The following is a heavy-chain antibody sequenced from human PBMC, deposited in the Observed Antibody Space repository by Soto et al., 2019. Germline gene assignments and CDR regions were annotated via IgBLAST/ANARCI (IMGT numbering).Heavy chain of an antibody. CDR1: GYSFTSYW. CDR3: ARHGAYSSSWYVDY. Sequence: GESLKISCNGSGYSFTSYWISWVRQMPGKGLEWMGRIDPSDSYTNYSPSFQGHVTISADKSISTAYLQWSSLKASDTAMYYCARHGAYSSSWYVDYWGQGTLVTVSS. J-gene: IGHJ4*02. V-gene: IGHV5-10-1*01. CDR2: IDPSDSYT. D-gene: IGHD6-13*01.